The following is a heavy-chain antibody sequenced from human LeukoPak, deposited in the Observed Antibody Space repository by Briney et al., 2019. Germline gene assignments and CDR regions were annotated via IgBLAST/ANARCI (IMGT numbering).Heavy chain of an antibody. D-gene: IGHD2-21*02. Sequence: SQTLSLTCTVSGGSISTGGYYWTWIRQHPGKGLEWIGYIFYSGSTSYNPSLKSRVTISVDTSKDQFSLKLSSVTAADTAVYYWARETAIYYFMGVWGKGTTVTVSS. CDR2: IFYSGST. CDR1: GGSISTGGYY. CDR3: ARETAIYYFMGV. V-gene: IGHV4-31*03. J-gene: IGHJ6*03.